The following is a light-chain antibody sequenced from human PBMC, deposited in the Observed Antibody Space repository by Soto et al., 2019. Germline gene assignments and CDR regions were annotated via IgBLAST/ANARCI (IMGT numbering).Light chain of an antibody. CDR2: AAS. Sequence: DIQLTQSPSVLSSSVGDRVTITCRASQAINTYLAWYQHKPGKAPNLLIYAASTLESGVPSRFSGSGSGTEFTPTITRLQPEYFASYYWQHIDTFRLTFGGGTKVELK. V-gene: IGKV1-9*01. CDR1: QAINTY. CDR3: QHIDTFRLT. J-gene: IGKJ4*01.